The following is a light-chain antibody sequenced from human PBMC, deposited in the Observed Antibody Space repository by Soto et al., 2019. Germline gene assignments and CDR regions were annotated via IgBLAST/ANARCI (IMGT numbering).Light chain of an antibody. CDR1: TSNIGTNI. V-gene: IGLV1-44*01. Sequence: QSVLTQPPSASGTPGQGVTISCSGSTSNIGTNIVNWYRQLPGTAPKLLIYSNNQRPSGVPDRFSVSKSGTSASLAISGLQSEDEADYYCATWDDSLKSAVFGGGTKVTVL. CDR2: SNN. J-gene: IGLJ2*01. CDR3: ATWDDSLKSAV.